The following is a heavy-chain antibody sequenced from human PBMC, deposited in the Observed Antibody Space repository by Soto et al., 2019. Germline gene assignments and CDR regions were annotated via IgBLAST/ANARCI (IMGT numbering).Heavy chain of an antibody. V-gene: IGHV4-34*01. D-gene: IGHD6-19*01. CDR2: INHSGST. CDR1: GGSFSGYY. J-gene: IGHJ6*02. Sequence: SETLSLTCAVYGGSFSGYYWSWIRQPPGKGLEWIGEINHSGSTNYNPSLKSRVTISVDTSKNQFSLKLSSVTAADTAVYYCAGIQWLGSGNYYYGMDVWGQGTTVT. CDR3: AGIQWLGSGNYYYGMDV.